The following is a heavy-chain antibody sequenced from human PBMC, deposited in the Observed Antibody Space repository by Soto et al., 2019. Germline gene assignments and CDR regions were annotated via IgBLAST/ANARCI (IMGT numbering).Heavy chain of an antibody. J-gene: IGHJ4*02. Sequence: GASVKVSCKASGNAFTSLDVHWQRQARGQGPEWMGRISPSGRTITNAQKFQGRVSVTRDTSTNTVYMELNSLRFEDTAVYYCATRWDWGRGTLVTVSS. CDR3: ATRWD. CDR1: GNAFTSLD. D-gene: IGHD6-13*01. CDR2: ISPSGRTI. V-gene: IGHV1-46*01.